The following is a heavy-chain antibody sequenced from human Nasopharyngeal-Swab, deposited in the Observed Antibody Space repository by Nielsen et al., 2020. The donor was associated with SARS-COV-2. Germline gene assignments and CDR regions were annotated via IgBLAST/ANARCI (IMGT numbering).Heavy chain of an antibody. J-gene: IGHJ4*02. CDR3: ARDRPLGYSSGWYRFDY. V-gene: IGHV3-48*03. CDR2: ISSSGSTI. D-gene: IGHD6-19*01. Sequence: SLKISCAASGFTFSSYEMNWVRQAPGKGLEWVSYISSSGSTIYYADSVKGRFTISRDNAKNSLYRQMNSLRAEDTAGYYCARDRPLGYSSGWYRFDYWGQGTLVTVSS. CDR1: GFTFSSYE.